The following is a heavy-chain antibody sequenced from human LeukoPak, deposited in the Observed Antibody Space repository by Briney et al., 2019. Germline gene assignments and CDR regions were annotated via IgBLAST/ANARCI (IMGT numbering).Heavy chain of an antibody. Sequence: GASVKVSCKASGYSFTDYDINWVRQVTGQGLEWLGWMNPDNGNTGYAQRFQDRVTITRSTSISTAYMELSSLRSEDTAVYFCARGRRVGYSYYFDYWGQGTLVTVSS. CDR1: GYSFTDYD. CDR2: MNPDNGNT. CDR3: ARGRRVGYSYYFDY. J-gene: IGHJ4*02. D-gene: IGHD5-24*01. V-gene: IGHV1-8*03.